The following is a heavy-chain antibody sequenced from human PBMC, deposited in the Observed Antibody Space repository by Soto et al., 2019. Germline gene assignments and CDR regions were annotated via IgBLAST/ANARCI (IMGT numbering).Heavy chain of an antibody. CDR2: ISGSGGST. Sequence: EVQLLESGGGLVQPGGSLRLSCAASGFTFSSYAMSWVRQAPGKGLEWVSAISGSGGSTYYADSVKGRFTISRDNSKNTLYLQMNSLRAEDTAVYYCAKTHQKGIAVAASIAYWGQGTLVTVSS. V-gene: IGHV3-23*01. CDR1: GFTFSSYA. CDR3: AKTHQKGIAVAASIAY. J-gene: IGHJ4*02. D-gene: IGHD6-19*01.